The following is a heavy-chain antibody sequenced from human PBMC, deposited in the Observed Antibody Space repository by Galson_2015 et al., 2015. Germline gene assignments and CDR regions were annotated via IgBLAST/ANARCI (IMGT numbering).Heavy chain of an antibody. CDR3: ARDGAVAGTTIKGDWFDP. CDR2: IWYAGSNK. CDR1: GFTFSSYG. Sequence: SLRLSCAASGFTFSSYGMHWVRQAPGKGLEWVAVIWYAGSNKYYADSVKGRFTISRDNSKNTLYLQMNSLRAEDTAVYYCARDGAVAGTTIKGDWFDPWGQGTLVTVSS. J-gene: IGHJ5*02. V-gene: IGHV3-33*01. D-gene: IGHD6-19*01.